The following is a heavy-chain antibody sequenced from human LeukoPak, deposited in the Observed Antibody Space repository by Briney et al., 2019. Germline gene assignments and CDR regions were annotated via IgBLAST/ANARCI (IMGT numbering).Heavy chain of an antibody. Sequence: ASVKVSCKASGYTFTSYGLIWVRQAPRQGLEWMGIINPSGGSTSYAQKFQGRVTMTRDMSTSTVYMELSSLRSEDTAVYYCARGASGYYDSSGNFDYWGQGTLVTVSS. V-gene: IGHV1-46*01. CDR3: ARGASGYYDSSGNFDY. J-gene: IGHJ4*02. D-gene: IGHD3-22*01. CDR1: GYTFTSYG. CDR2: INPSGGST.